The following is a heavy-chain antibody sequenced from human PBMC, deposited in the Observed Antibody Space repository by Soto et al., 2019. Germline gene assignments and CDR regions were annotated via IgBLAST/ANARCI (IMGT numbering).Heavy chain of an antibody. CDR3: ARTTWKLVDPYYFDY. CDR1: GYSFATYW. CDR2: IYPGDFDT. Sequence: GESLKISCKGSGYSFATYWIGWVRQMPGKGLEWVGIIYPGDFDTRYSPSFQGQVTISVDKSISTAYLQWSSLKASDTAIYYCARTTWKLVDPYYFDYWGQGTLVTVSS. J-gene: IGHJ4*02. D-gene: IGHD6-13*01. V-gene: IGHV5-51*01.